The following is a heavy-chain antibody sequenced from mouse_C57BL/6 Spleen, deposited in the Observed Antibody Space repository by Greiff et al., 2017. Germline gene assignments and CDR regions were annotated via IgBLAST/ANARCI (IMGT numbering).Heavy chain of an antibody. V-gene: IGHV1-26*01. Sequence: EVQLQQSGPELVKPGASVKISCKASGYTFTDYYMNWVKQSHGKSLEWIGDINPNNGGTSYNQKFKGKATLTVDKSSSTAYMELRSLTSEDSAVYYCARYSSYSWFAYWGQGTLVTVSA. D-gene: IGHD1-1*01. CDR1: GYTFTDYY. CDR3: ARYSSYSWFAY. J-gene: IGHJ3*01. CDR2: INPNNGGT.